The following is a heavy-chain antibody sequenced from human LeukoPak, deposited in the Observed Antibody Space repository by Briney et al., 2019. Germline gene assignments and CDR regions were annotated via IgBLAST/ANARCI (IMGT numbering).Heavy chain of an antibody. V-gene: IGHV3-23*01. Sequence: PGGSLRLSCAASGFTFSSYAMSGVRQAPGKGREWVSAISGSGGSTYYADSVKGRFTISRDNSKNTLYLQMNSLRAEDTAVYYCAKDHEISRIVVVTAGFDYWGQGTLVTVSS. CDR1: GFTFSSYA. J-gene: IGHJ4*02. D-gene: IGHD2-21*02. CDR3: AKDHEISRIVVVTAGFDY. CDR2: ISGSGGST.